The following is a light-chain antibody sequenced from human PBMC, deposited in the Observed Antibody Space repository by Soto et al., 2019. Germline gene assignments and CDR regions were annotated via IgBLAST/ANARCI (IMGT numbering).Light chain of an antibody. V-gene: IGKV1-39*01. CDR2: AAS. J-gene: IGKJ1*01. CDR1: QSISSS. Sequence: DIQMTQSPSSLSASAGDRVTITCRASQSISSSLNWYQQKPGKAPKPLIYAASSLQRGVPSRFSGSESGTDFTLTISGLQSDDFATYYCQQSDSTPPTFGQGTKVEI. CDR3: QQSDSTPPT.